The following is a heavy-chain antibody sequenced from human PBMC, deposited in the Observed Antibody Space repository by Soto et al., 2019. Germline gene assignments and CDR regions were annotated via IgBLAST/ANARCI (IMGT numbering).Heavy chain of an antibody. CDR1: NFSISSGFY. CDR2: IYRSGTT. Sequence: SETLSLTCVVSNFSISSGFYWGWIRQSPGKGLEWIASIYRSGTTSYNPSLKSRVTISVDPSKNQFSLMLTAVTAADTAVYYCARTHSGSYYSVFNYWGRGSLVTVSS. CDR3: ARTHSGSYYSVFNY. V-gene: IGHV4-38-2*01. D-gene: IGHD1-26*01. J-gene: IGHJ4*02.